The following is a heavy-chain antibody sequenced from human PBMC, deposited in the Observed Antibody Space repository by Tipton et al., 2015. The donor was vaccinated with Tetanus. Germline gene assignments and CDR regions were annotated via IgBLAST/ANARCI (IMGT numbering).Heavy chain of an antibody. CDR3: ATDPQTAY. J-gene: IGHJ4*02. Sequence: SLRLSCAASGFTFSRSWMTWVRQTPGKGLEWVANIKPDGGEKYYVDSVKGRFTISRDNAKNSLYLQMSSLRAEDTAVYYCATDPQTAYWGQGTLVTVSS. V-gene: IGHV3-7*01. CDR1: GFTFSRSW. CDR2: IKPDGGEK.